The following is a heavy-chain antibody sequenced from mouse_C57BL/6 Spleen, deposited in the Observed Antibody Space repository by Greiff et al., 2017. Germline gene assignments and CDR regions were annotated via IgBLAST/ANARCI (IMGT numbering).Heavy chain of an antibody. CDR3: ARNYDYAADYAMDY. J-gene: IGHJ4*01. D-gene: IGHD2-4*01. Sequence: ESGPGLVKPSQSLSLTCSVTGYSITSGYYWNWIRQFPGNKLECMGYISYDGSNNYNPSLKNRISITRVTSKTQFVLKLNSVTTEDTATYYCARNYDYAADYAMDYWGQGTSVTVSS. CDR2: ISYDGSN. V-gene: IGHV3-6*01. CDR1: GYSITSGYY.